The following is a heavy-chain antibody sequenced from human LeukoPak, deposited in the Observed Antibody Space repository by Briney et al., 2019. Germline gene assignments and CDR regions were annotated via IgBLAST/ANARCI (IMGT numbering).Heavy chain of an antibody. CDR2: ICSGGST. CDR3: VKDRGNHVTDY. J-gene: IGHJ4*02. Sequence: SETLSLTFTVSGGSISSYYWGWIRQSPGKGLEWFGTICSGGSTYYNPSLKSRVTISVDTSKNQFSLKLSSLTAADTAAYYCVKDRGNHVTDYWGQGTLVTVSS. V-gene: IGHV4-59*12. CDR1: GGSISSYY. D-gene: IGHD1-14*01.